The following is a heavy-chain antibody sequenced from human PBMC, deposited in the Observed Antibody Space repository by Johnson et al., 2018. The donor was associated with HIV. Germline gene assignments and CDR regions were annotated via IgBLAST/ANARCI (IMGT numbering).Heavy chain of an antibody. CDR3: ARDSTPWGGDYVGYAFDI. CDR1: GFTFSDYY. V-gene: IGHV3-11*04. D-gene: IGHD4-17*01. CDR2: ISSSGSTI. Sequence: QVQLVESGGGLVKPGGSLRLSCAASGFTFSDYYMSWIRQAPEKGLEWVSYISSSGSTIYYADFVKGRFTISRDNAKKSLYLQMNSLRAEDTALYYCARDSTPWGGDYVGYAFDIWGRGTMVTVSS. J-gene: IGHJ3*02.